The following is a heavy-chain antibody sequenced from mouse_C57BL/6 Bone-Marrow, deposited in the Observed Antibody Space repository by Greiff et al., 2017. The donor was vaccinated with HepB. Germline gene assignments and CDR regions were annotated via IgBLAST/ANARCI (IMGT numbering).Heavy chain of an antibody. J-gene: IGHJ4*01. D-gene: IGHD2-1*01. CDR2: INPGSGGT. CDR3: ASWCNYRYYAMDY. V-gene: IGHV1-54*01. CDR1: GYAFTNYL. Sequence: VQRVESGAELVRPGTSVKVSCKASGYAFTNYLIEWVKQRPGQGLEWIGVINPGSGGTNYNEKFKGKATLTADKSSSTAYMQLSSLTSEDSAVYFCASWCNYRYYAMDYWGQGTSVTVSS.